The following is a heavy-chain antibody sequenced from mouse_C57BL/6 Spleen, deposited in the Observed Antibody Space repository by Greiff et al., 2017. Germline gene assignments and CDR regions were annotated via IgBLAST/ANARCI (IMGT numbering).Heavy chain of an antibody. CDR1: GFNIKDDY. J-gene: IGHJ3*01. CDR3: TTDLFAY. V-gene: IGHV14-4*01. CDR2: IDPENGDT. Sequence: VQLKESGAELVRPGASVKLSCTASGFNIKDDYMHWVKQRPEQGLEWIGWIDPENGDTEYASKFQGKATITADTSSNTAYRQLSSLTSEDTAVYYCTTDLFAYWGQGTLVTVSA.